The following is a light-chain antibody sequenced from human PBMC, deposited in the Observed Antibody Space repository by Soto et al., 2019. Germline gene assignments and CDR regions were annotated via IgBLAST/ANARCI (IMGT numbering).Light chain of an antibody. CDR1: QSVSSN. CDR2: GAS. V-gene: IGKV3-15*01. CDR3: QQYDKWPRT. Sequence: EIVLTQSPATLSVSPGERATLSCRASQSVSSNLAWYQQKPGQAPRLLIYGASTRATGIPARFSGSGSGTEFTLTISSLQSDDLAVYYCQQYDKWPRTFGQGTKVDIK. J-gene: IGKJ1*01.